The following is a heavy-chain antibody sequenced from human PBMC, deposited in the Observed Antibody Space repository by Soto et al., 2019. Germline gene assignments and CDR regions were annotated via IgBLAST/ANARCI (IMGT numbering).Heavy chain of an antibody. CDR3: ARFYGDYDY. D-gene: IGHD4-17*01. CDR2: IYYSGST. V-gene: IGHV4-59*01. Sequence: PSETLSLTCTVAGGSISSYYWSWIRQPPGKGLEWIGYIYYSGSTNYNPSLKSRVTISVDTSKNQFSLKLSSVTAADTAVYYCARFYGDYDYWGQGTLVTVSS. J-gene: IGHJ4*02. CDR1: GGSISSYY.